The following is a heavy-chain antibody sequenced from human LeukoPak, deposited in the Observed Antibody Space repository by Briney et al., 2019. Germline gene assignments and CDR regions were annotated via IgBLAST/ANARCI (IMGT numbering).Heavy chain of an antibody. V-gene: IGHV3-21*01. CDR3: ARERRNTPVVV. CDR1: GFTFSTYT. CDR2: ISPSSSSI. Sequence: GGSLSLSCEASGFTFSTYTMNWVRQAPGKGLEWVSFISPSSSSIYYADSVKGRFTVSRDNAKNSLYLQMNSLRAEDTALYYCARERRNTPVVVWGQGTTVTVSS. D-gene: IGHD5-18*01. J-gene: IGHJ6*01.